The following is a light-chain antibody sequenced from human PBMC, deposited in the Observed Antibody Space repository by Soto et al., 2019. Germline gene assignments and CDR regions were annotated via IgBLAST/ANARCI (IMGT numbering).Light chain of an antibody. J-gene: IGLJ3*02. V-gene: IGLV4-60*02. CDR1: SGHSSYI. CDR3: GTWDSNTHTV. Sequence: QPVLTQSSSASASLGSSVKLTCTLSSGHSSYIIAWHQQQPGKAPRYLMKLEGSGSYNKGSGVPDRFSGSSSGADRYLTISNLQFDDEADYYCGTWDSNTHTVFGGGTKLTVL. CDR2: LEGSGSY.